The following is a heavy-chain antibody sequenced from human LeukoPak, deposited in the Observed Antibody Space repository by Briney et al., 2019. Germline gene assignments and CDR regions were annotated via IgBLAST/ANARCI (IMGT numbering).Heavy chain of an antibody. Sequence: SETLSLTCTVSGYSISSGYYWGWIRQPPGKGLEWIGSIYHSGSAYYNPSLKSRVTISVDTSKNQFSLKVSSVTAADTAVYYCATTITVTTDYWGQGTLVTVSS. CDR3: ATTITVTTDY. CDR2: IYHSGSA. D-gene: IGHD4-17*01. CDR1: GYSISSGYY. V-gene: IGHV4-38-2*02. J-gene: IGHJ4*02.